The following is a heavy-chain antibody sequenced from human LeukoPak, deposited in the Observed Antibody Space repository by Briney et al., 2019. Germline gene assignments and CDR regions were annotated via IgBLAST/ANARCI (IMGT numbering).Heavy chain of an antibody. D-gene: IGHD3-22*01. V-gene: IGHV3-48*03. J-gene: IGHJ3*02. CDR1: GLTFSSYE. CDR2: ISSSGSSI. CDR3: ARDSHKFDSSGYYPDAFDI. Sequence: GGSLRLSCAASGLTFSSYEMNWVRQAPWKGLEWVSYISSSGSSIYYADSVKGRFTISRDNAKKSLYLQMHSLRAEDTAVYYCARDSHKFDSSGYYPDAFDIWGQGTMVTVSS.